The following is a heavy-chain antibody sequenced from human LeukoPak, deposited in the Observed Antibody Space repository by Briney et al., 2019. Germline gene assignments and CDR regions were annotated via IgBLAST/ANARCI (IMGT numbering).Heavy chain of an antibody. CDR3: ARDRYYYDSSGYYFPYDFDY. V-gene: IGHV3-21*01. CDR2: ISSSSSYI. Sequence: PGGSLRLSCAASRFTFSSYSMNWVRQAPGKGLEWVSSISSSSSYIYYADSVKGRFTISRDNAKNSLYLQMNSLRAEDTAVYYCARDRYYYDSSGYYFPYDFDYWGQGTLVTVSS. J-gene: IGHJ4*02. CDR1: RFTFSSYS. D-gene: IGHD3-22*01.